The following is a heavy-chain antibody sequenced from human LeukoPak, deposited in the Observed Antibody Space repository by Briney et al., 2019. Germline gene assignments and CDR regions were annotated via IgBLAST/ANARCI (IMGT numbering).Heavy chain of an antibody. V-gene: IGHV3-23*01. J-gene: IGHJ4*02. CDR2: IGGSGANT. CDR1: GFTFSSYA. CDR3: AKDPRFGAVSTNDFDY. Sequence: GGSLRLSCAASGFTFSSYAMSWVRQAPGKGLEWVSGIGGSGANTYYADSVKGRFTISRDNSKNTQYLQMNSLRAEDTAVYYCAKDPRFGAVSTNDFDYWGQGTVVTVSS. D-gene: IGHD3-3*01.